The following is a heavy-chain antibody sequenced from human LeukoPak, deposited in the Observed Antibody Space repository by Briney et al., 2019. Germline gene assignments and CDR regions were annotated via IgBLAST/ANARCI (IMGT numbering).Heavy chain of an antibody. CDR2: IIPILGIA. Sequence: GASVKVSCKASGGTFSSYTISWVRQAPGQGLEWKGRIIPILGIANYAQKFQGRVTITADKSTSTAYMELSSLRSEDTAVYYCARGPAAKLDYWGQGTLVTVSS. D-gene: IGHD2-2*01. CDR3: ARGPAAKLDY. J-gene: IGHJ4*02. CDR1: GGTFSSYT. V-gene: IGHV1-69*02.